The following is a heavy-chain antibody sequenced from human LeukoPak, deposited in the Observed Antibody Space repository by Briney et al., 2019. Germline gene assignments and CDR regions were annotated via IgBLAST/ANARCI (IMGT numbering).Heavy chain of an antibody. CDR2: ISNSGSTI. D-gene: IGHD6-13*01. Sequence: PGGSLSLSCAASGFTFSSLDMNWFRQAPGKGLEWVSYISNSGSTISYADSVKGRFPISRDNAKNSLYLQMNSLRAEDTAVYYCAREGIADYWGQGTLVTVSS. J-gene: IGHJ4*02. V-gene: IGHV3-48*03. CDR3: AREGIADY. CDR1: GFTFSSLD.